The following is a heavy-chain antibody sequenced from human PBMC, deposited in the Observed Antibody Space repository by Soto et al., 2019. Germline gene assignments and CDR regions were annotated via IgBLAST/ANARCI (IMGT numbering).Heavy chain of an antibody. CDR3: AKAVTYYYDSSGNDAFDI. J-gene: IGHJ3*02. V-gene: IGHV3-23*01. CDR2: ISGSGGST. Sequence: GGSLRLSCAASGFTFSSYAMSWVRQAPGKGLEWVSAISGSGGSTYYADSVKGRFTISRDNSKNTLYLQMNSLRAEDTAVYYCAKAVTYYYDSSGNDAFDIWGQGTMVTVSS. CDR1: GFTFSSYA. D-gene: IGHD3-22*01.